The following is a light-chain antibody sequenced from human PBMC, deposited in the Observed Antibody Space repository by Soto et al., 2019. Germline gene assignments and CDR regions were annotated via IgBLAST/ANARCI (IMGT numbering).Light chain of an antibody. CDR1: QGISSY. CDR3: QQSYSYPRT. CDR2: AAS. Sequence: AIRMTQSPSSFSASTGDRVTITCRASQGISSYLAWYQQKPGKAPKLLIYAASTLQSGVPSRFSGSGSGTDFTLTISCLQSEDFATSYCQQSYSYPRTFGQGPKLEIK. V-gene: IGKV1-8*01. J-gene: IGKJ2*02.